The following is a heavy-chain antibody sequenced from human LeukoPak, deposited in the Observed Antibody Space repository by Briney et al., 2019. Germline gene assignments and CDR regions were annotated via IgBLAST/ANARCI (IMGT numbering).Heavy chain of an antibody. CDR1: GFTFSSYA. Sequence: GGSLRLSCAASGFTFSSYAMSWVRQAPGKGLEWVSAISGSGGSTYYADSVKGRFTISRDNSKNTLYLQMNSLRAEDTAVYYCAKAAIYRPYYYYYMDVWGKGTTVTVSS. D-gene: IGHD2-21*02. V-gene: IGHV3-23*01. CDR3: AKAAIYRPYYYYYMDV. CDR2: ISGSGGST. J-gene: IGHJ6*03.